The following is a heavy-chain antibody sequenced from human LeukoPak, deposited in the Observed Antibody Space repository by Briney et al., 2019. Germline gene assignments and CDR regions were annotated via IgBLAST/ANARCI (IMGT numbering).Heavy chain of an antibody. CDR1: GGSFSGYY. D-gene: IGHD2-21*02. J-gene: IGHJ4*02. V-gene: IGHV4-34*01. Sequence: SETLSLTCAVYGGSFSGYYWSWIRQPPGKGLEWIGEINHSGSTNYNPSLKSRVTISVDTSKNQFSLKLSSVTAADTAVYYCARGRDCGGDCYSNYFDYWGQGTLATVSS. CDR2: INHSGST. CDR3: ARGRDCGGDCYSNYFDY.